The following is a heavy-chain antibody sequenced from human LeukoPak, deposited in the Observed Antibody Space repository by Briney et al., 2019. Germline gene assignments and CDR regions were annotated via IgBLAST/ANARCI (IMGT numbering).Heavy chain of an antibody. D-gene: IGHD3-22*01. CDR2: IYYSGST. CDR1: GGSISSGSYY. J-gene: IGHJ4*02. CDR3: ARIKTYYYDSSGFFDY. Sequence: KSSETLSLTCTVSGGSISSGSYYWSWIRQPPGKGLEWIGYIYYSGSTNYNPSLKSRVTISVDTSKNQFSLKLSSVTAADTAVYYCARIKTYYYDSSGFFDYWGQGTLVTVSS. V-gene: IGHV4-61*01.